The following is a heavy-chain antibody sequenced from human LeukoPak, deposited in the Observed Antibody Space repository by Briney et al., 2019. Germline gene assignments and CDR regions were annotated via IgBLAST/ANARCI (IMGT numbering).Heavy chain of an antibody. CDR2: ISWNSGSI. D-gene: IGHD3-10*01. J-gene: IGHJ3*02. CDR3: AKDMGGSGSLDAFDI. Sequence: PGGSLRLSCAASGFTFDDYAMHWVRQAPGKGLEWVSGISWNSGSIGYADSVKGRFTISRDNAKNSLYLQMTSLRAEDTALYYCAKDMGGSGSLDAFDIWGQGTMVTVSS. CDR1: GFTFDDYA. V-gene: IGHV3-9*01.